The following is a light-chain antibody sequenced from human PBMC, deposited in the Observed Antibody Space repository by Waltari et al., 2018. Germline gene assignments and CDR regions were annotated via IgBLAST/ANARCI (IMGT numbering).Light chain of an antibody. Sequence: QSALTQPASLSGSPGQSLTIPCTGTSRDVGNYNSVSWYQHHPGKVPKVIIYEVSNRPAGISSRFSGSKSGNTASLTISGLQADDEADYYCASYTTSDTIVFGTGTGVTVL. V-gene: IGLV2-14*01. CDR1: SRDVGNYNS. CDR2: EVS. CDR3: ASYTTSDTIV. J-gene: IGLJ1*01.